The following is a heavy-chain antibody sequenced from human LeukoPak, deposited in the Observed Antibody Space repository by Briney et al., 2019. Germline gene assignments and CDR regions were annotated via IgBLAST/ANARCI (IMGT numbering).Heavy chain of an antibody. V-gene: IGHV1-2*02. CDR1: GYTFSDYY. Sequence: GASVKVSCKASGYTFSDYYMHWVRQAPGQGLEWMGWINPNSGGTNYAQKFQGRVTMTRAMSISTAYMEVSRLTSDDTAVYYCARATIADSSTYYIDYWGLGTLVTVSS. D-gene: IGHD3-22*01. J-gene: IGHJ4*02. CDR3: ARATIADSSTYYIDY. CDR2: INPNSGGT.